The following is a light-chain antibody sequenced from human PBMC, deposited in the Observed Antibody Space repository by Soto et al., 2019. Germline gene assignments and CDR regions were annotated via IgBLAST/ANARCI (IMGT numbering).Light chain of an antibody. V-gene: IGLV1-40*01. CDR2: RNS. Sequence: QSVLTQPLSVSGAPGQRFTISCTGSGSNLGAGYDVHWYQHLPETAPKLLMYRNSNRPSGVPDRFSGSKSGTSASLAITGRQAEDEADFYCQSYDSSLSAWVFGGGTKLTVL. CDR3: QSYDSSLSAWV. J-gene: IGLJ3*02. CDR1: GSNLGAGYD.